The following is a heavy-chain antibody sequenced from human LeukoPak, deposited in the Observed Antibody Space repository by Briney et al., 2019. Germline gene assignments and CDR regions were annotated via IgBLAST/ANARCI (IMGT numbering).Heavy chain of an antibody. CDR1: GGSISSGRYY. J-gene: IGHJ3*02. D-gene: IGHD2-2*01. Sequence: SETLSLTCTVSGGSISSGRYYWSWIRQPAGKGLEWIGRIYTSGSTNYNPSLKSRITISVDTSKNQFSLKLSSVTAADTAVYYCARAGDIVVVPAAPHLDAFDIWGQGTMVTVSS. V-gene: IGHV4-61*02. CDR2: IYTSGST. CDR3: ARAGDIVVVPAAPHLDAFDI.